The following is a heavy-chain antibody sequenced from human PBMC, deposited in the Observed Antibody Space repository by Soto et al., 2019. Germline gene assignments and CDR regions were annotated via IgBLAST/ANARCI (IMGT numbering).Heavy chain of an antibody. D-gene: IGHD3-3*01. V-gene: IGHV4-59*01. Sequence: SVTKSLTCTVAGGTIISYYLSWIRKPPGKGLEWIGYIHYSGSTNSNPSLKSRVTISVDTSKNQFSLKLSSVTAADTAIYYCARGRNFGVVTYDYWGQGTLVTVSS. CDR3: ARGRNFGVVTYDY. J-gene: IGHJ4*02. CDR1: GGTIISYY. CDR2: IHYSGST.